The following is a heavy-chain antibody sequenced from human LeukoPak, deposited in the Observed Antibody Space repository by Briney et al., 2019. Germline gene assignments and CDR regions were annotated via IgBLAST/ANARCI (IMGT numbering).Heavy chain of an antibody. CDR2: IKQDVSEK. CDR3: ARSGVVVVPAAIAY. V-gene: IGHV3-7*01. Sequence: PGGSLRLSCAASGFTFSSYWMSWVRQAPGKGLEWVANIKQDVSEKYYVDSVKGRFTISRDNAKNSLYLQMNSLRAEDTAVYYCARSGVVVVPAAIAYWGQGTLVTVSS. D-gene: IGHD2-2*01. CDR1: GFTFSSYW. J-gene: IGHJ4*02.